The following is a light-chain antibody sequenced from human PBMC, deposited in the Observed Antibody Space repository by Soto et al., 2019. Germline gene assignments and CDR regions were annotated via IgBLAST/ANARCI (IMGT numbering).Light chain of an antibody. J-gene: IGKJ1*01. CDR3: QQYNSYPWT. Sequence: DIQMTQSPSTLSASVGDRVTITCRASQSISSWLAWYQQKPGKAPKLLIYKASSLESGVPSRFSGSGSGTEFTLDISSLQADDLATSYCQQYNSYPWTFGQGTKVEIK. CDR1: QSISSW. V-gene: IGKV1-5*03. CDR2: KAS.